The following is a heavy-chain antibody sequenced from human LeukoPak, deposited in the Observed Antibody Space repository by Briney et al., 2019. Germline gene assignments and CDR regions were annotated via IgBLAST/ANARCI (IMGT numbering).Heavy chain of an antibody. CDR2: ITGNGSRT. J-gene: IGHJ6*02. Sequence: GGSLRLSCAASGFNFSTYAITWVRQAPGKGLERVAGITGNGSRTHYADSVKGRFIISRDNSKNTLYLQMSSLRAEDMAIYYCAKEVGATSSYYTMDVWGQGTTVTVSS. V-gene: IGHV3-23*01. CDR1: GFNFSTYA. D-gene: IGHD1-26*01. CDR3: AKEVGATSSYYTMDV.